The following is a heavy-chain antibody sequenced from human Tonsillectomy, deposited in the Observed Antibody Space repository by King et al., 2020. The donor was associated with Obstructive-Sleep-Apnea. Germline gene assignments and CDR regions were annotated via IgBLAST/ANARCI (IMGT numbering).Heavy chain of an antibody. CDR2: IYPGDADT. CDR3: ARLPGGAHILTYYFDY. J-gene: IGHJ4*02. V-gene: IGHV5-51*01. D-gene: IGHD3-9*01. Sequence: EVQVVQSGAEVKKPGESLKISCKGSGYSFTRYWIGWVRQMPGKGLEWMGFIYPGDADTRYSPSFQGQVTLSVGKSLSTAYLHLSSLKASDTAMYYCARLPGGAHILTYYFDYWGQGTLLTVSS. CDR1: GYSFTRYW.